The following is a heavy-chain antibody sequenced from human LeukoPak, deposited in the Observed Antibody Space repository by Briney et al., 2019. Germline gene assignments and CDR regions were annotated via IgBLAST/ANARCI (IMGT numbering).Heavy chain of an antibody. D-gene: IGHD5-18*01. Sequence: PSETLSLTCTVSGGSISSYYWSWIRQPPGKGLEWIGYIYYSGSTNYNPSLKSRVTISVDTPKNQFSLKLSSVTAADTAVYYCARARGIQLWSDYWGQGTLVTVSS. CDR3: ARARGIQLWSDY. J-gene: IGHJ4*02. CDR2: IYYSGST. CDR1: GGSISSYY. V-gene: IGHV4-59*01.